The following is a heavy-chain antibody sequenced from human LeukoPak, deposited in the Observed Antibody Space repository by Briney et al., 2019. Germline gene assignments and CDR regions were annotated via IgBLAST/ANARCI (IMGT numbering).Heavy chain of an antibody. J-gene: IGHJ4*02. D-gene: IGHD4-17*01. Sequence: GGSLRLSCAASGFTFSSSAMSWVRQAPGKGLEWVSAISGSGAGTYYADSVKGRFTISRDNSKNTLYLQMKSLRAEDTAIYYCAKEVSRVTTFYFDYWGQGTLVTVSS. CDR1: GFTFSSSA. CDR3: AKEVSRVTTFYFDY. CDR2: ISGSGAGT. V-gene: IGHV3-23*01.